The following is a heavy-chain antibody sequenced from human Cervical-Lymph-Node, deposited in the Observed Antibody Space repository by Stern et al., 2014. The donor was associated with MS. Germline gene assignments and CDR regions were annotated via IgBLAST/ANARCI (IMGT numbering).Heavy chain of an antibody. J-gene: IGHJ4*02. CDR2: IWYDGSNK. D-gene: IGHD3-16*01. CDR3: ARDSLGVPDY. V-gene: IGHV3-33*01. Sequence: VQLVESGGGVVQPGRSLRLSCAASGFTFSSYGMHWVRQAPGKGLEWVAVIWYDGSNKYYADSVKGRFTISRDNYKNTLYLQMNSLRAEDTAVYYCARDSLGVPDYWGQGTLVTVSS. CDR1: GFTFSSYG.